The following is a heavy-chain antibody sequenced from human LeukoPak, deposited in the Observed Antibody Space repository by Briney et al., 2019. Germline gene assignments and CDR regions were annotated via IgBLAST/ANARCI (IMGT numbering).Heavy chain of an antibody. V-gene: IGHV4-59*02. CDR2: IHHSGDT. Sequence: SETLSPTCTVSGVSVISSYWSWVRQPPGKGLEYIGFIHHSGDTKYNPSLKSRVTMSVDTSKSQFSLRLSSVTAADSAVYYCARHNGVSYLDYWAQGTLVTVSS. CDR3: ARHNGVSYLDY. J-gene: IGHJ4*02. CDR1: GVSVISSY. D-gene: IGHD2-8*01.